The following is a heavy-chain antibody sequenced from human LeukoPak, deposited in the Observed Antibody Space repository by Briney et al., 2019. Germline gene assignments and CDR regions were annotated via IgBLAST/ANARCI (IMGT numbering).Heavy chain of an antibody. CDR3: AKRPYCSSTSCYEYFDY. V-gene: IGHV3-23*01. Sequence: PGGSLRLSCAASGFTFSSYAMSWVRQAPGKGLEWVSAISGSGGSTYYADSVKGRFTISRDNSKNTLYLQVNSLRAEDTAVYYCAKRPYCSSTSCYEYFDYWGQGTLVTVSS. CDR1: GFTFSSYA. D-gene: IGHD2-2*01. CDR2: ISGSGGST. J-gene: IGHJ4*02.